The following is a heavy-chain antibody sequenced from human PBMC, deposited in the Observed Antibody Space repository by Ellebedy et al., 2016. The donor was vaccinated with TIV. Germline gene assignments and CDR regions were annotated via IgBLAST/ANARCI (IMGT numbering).Heavy chain of an antibody. D-gene: IGHD1-26*01. V-gene: IGHV1-2*02. Sequence: ASVKVSXXASGYTFTGYYMHWVRQAPGQGLEWMGWINPNSGGTNYAQKFQGRVTMTRDTSISTAYMELSRLRSDDTAVYYCARGARELLGYYYYGMDVWGQGTTVTVSS. CDR2: INPNSGGT. J-gene: IGHJ6*02. CDR1: GYTFTGYY. CDR3: ARGARELLGYYYYGMDV.